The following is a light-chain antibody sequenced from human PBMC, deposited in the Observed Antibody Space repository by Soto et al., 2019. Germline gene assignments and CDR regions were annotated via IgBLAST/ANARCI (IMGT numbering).Light chain of an antibody. Sequence: EMVMTQSPATLSVSPGERVTLSCRASESVHRNLAWYQQKPGQGPSLLIYYASTRATGVPDRFTGSGSGTEFPLTISSLQSEDFGVYHCQHYSNWPPTFGRGTKVEIK. CDR2: YAS. CDR3: QHYSNWPPT. V-gene: IGKV3-15*01. J-gene: IGKJ3*01. CDR1: ESVHRN.